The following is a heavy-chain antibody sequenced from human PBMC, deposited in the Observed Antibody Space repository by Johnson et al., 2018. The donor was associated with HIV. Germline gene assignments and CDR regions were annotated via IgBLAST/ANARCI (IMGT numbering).Heavy chain of an antibody. CDR2: ITSSGTS. CDR3: ARIHSSSSLSGFDI. D-gene: IGHD6-6*01. CDR1: GFTFRNYA. J-gene: IGHJ3*02. Sequence: EVQLLESGGGLVQPGGSLRLSCAASGFTFRNYAMSWVRQAPGKGLEWVSYITSSGTSYCADSVKGRFTISSDNAKSSLYLQMNSLKAEDTAVYYCARIHSSSSLSGFDIWGQGTMVTLSS. V-gene: IGHV3-48*04.